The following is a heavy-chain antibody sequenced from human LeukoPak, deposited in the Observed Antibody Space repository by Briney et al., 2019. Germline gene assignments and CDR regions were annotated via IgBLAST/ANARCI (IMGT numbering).Heavy chain of an antibody. CDR1: GFTFSSYS. D-gene: IGHD2-15*01. J-gene: IGHJ6*02. CDR3: ARGIVVVVAVTGGMDV. V-gene: IGHV3-21*01. CDR2: ISGSNSYI. Sequence: GGSLRLSCAASGFTFSSYSMNWVRQAPGKGLEWVSSISGSNSYIYYADSVKGRFTISRDNAKNSLYLQMNSLRAEDTAVYHCARGIVVVVAVTGGMDVWGQGTTVTVSS.